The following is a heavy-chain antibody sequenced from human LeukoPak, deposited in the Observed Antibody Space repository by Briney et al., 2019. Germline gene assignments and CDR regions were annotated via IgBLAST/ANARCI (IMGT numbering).Heavy chain of an antibody. CDR2: ISYDGTTT. D-gene: IGHD3-22*01. J-gene: IGHJ4*02. CDR1: GFTFSTYA. CDR3: AKSAYYDASGYYREYYFDY. Sequence: PGGSLRLSCVVSGFTFSTYAIHWVRQAPGKGLEWVAAISYDGTTTYYADSVKGRSTISRDNFKNTLYLEMSSLRAEDTAVYYCAKSAYYDASGYYREYYFDYWGQGTLVTVSS. V-gene: IGHV3-30*07.